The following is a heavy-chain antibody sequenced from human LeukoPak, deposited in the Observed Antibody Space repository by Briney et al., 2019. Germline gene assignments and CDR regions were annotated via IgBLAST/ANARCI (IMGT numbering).Heavy chain of an antibody. V-gene: IGHV3-23*01. Sequence: GGSLRLSCAASGFTFSSYAMSWVRQAPGKGLEWVSAISGSGGSTYYADSVKGRFTISRDNSKNTPYLQMNSLRAEDTAVYYCARDQYSSGCLDYWGQGTLVTVSS. CDR2: ISGSGGST. D-gene: IGHD6-19*01. J-gene: IGHJ4*02. CDR1: GFTFSSYA. CDR3: ARDQYSSGCLDY.